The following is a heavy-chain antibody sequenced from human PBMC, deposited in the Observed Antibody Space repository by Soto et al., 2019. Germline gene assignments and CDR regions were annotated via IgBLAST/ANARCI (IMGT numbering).Heavy chain of an antibody. J-gene: IGHJ6*02. CDR3: ARSDYGGNFDLYYYYGMDV. V-gene: IGHV3-21*01. Sequence: GGSLRLSCAASGFTFSSYSMNWVRQAPGKGLEWVSSISSSSSYIYYADSVKGRFTIPRDNAKNSLYLQMNSLRAEDTAVYYCARSDYGGNFDLYYYYGMDVWGQGTTVTVSS. D-gene: IGHD4-17*01. CDR2: ISSSSSYI. CDR1: GFTFSSYS.